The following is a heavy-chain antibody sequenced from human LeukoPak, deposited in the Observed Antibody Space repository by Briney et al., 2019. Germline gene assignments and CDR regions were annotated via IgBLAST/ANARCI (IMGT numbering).Heavy chain of an antibody. CDR2: ISSMSRII. J-gene: IGHJ4*02. CDR3: VRGHHDFF. D-gene: IGHD2-21*02. CDR1: GFTFSTYS. Sequence: GGSLRLSCAASGFTFSTYSMNWVRQAPGKGLEWVSYISSMSRIIYYADSVKGRFTISRDNAKNSLYLQMDGLRAEDTAVYYCVRGHHDFFWGQGTLVTVSS. V-gene: IGHV3-48*01.